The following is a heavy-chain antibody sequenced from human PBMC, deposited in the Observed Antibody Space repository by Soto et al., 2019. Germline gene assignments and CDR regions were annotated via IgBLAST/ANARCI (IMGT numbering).Heavy chain of an antibody. V-gene: IGHV3-21*01. CDR2: ISSSSSYI. CDR1: GFTFSSYS. J-gene: IGHJ5*02. D-gene: IGHD2-2*01. Sequence: GGSLRLSCAASGFTFSSYSMNWVRQAPGKGLEWVSSISSSSSYIYYADSVKGRFTISRDNAKNSLYLQMNSLRAEDTAVYYCARDPLALVPAATAESSWFDPWGQGTLVTVSS. CDR3: ARDPLALVPAATAESSWFDP.